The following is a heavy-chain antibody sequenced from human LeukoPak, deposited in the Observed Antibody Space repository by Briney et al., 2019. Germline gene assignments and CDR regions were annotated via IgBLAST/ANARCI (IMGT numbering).Heavy chain of an antibody. J-gene: IGHJ4*02. Sequence: QPGGSLRLSCAASGFTFINYAMSWVRQAPGKGLEWVSAISGSGVSTYYADSVKGRLTISRDNAKHSLFLQINSLRADDTAVYYCARGDYGDYYFDYWGQGTLVIVSS. CDR1: GFTFINYA. CDR3: ARGDYGDYYFDY. V-gene: IGHV3-23*01. D-gene: IGHD4-17*01. CDR2: ISGSGVST.